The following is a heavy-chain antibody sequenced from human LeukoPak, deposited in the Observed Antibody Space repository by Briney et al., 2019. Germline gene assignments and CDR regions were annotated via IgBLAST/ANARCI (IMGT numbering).Heavy chain of an antibody. Sequence: GGSLRLSCAASGLTFSSYAMSWVRQAPGMGLEWVSAISGNGGSTYYADSVKGRFTISRDNAKNSLYLQMNSLRADDTAVYYCAREPRGTPGAFDIWGQGTMVTVSS. D-gene: IGHD1-14*01. V-gene: IGHV3-23*01. CDR1: GLTFSSYA. CDR2: ISGNGGST. CDR3: AREPRGTPGAFDI. J-gene: IGHJ3*02.